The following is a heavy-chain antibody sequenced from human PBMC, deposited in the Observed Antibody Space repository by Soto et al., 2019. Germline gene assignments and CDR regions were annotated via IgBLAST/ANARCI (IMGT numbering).Heavy chain of an antibody. V-gene: IGHV1-3*01. D-gene: IGHD3-22*01. CDR2: SNAGDGSR. J-gene: IGHJ3*02. Sequence: ASVKVSCEASGYTCTSDAIQWGRQAPGQRLEWMGWSNAGDGSRNYSQKFQGRVTITRDTSASTAYVELSSLRSEEAAVYYCASAHYSDSTGYYPPAFDIAGQGRLVTISS. CDR3: ASAHYSDSTGYYPPAFDI. CDR1: GYTCTSDA.